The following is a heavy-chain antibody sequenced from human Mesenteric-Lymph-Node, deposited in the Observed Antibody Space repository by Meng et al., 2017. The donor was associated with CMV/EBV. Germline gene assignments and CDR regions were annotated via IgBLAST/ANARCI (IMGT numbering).Heavy chain of an antibody. CDR1: GYSFASYW. CDR3: ARLYSISWWHFDY. J-gene: IGHJ4*02. D-gene: IGHD6-13*01. V-gene: IGHV5-51*01. CDR2: IYPGDSDI. Sequence: GESLKISCKGSGYSFASYWIAWVRQMPGKGLEWIGVIYPGDSDIRYSPSFQGQVTISADKSISTAFLQWASLKTSDTADYYCARLYSISWWHFDYWGQGTLVTVSS.